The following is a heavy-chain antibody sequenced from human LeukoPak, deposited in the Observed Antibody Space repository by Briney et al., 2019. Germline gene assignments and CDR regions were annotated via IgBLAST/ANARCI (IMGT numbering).Heavy chain of an antibody. CDR3: ARAIRGSAVDTGDR. V-gene: IGHV3-7*01. Sequence: PGGSLRLSCAASGFTFSSYWMRWVRQAPGKGLEGVANIKNDGSEEYYVDSVKGRFTISRDNAKNSLFLQMNSLTVEDTAVYYCARAIRGSAVDTGDRWGQGTLVTASS. J-gene: IGHJ4*02. CDR2: IKNDGSEE. CDR1: GFTFSSYW. D-gene: IGHD3-10*01.